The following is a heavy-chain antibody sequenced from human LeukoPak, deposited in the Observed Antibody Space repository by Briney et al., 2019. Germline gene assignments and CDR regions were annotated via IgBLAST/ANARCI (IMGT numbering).Heavy chain of an antibody. CDR2: IYPGDSDT. V-gene: IGHV5-51*01. CDR3: ARKTLVRAQHWFDS. CDR1: GYIFTNYW. J-gene: IGHJ5*01. Sequence: LGESLKISCKGSGYIFTNYWIGWVRQMPGQGLEWMGIIYPGDSDTRYSPSFQGQVTISADKSISTAYLQWSSLKASDTAMNYCARKTLVRAQHWFDSWGQGTLVTVSS. D-gene: IGHD3-10*01.